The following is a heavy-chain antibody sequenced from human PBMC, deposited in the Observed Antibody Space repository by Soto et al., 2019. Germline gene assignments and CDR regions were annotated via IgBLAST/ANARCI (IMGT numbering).Heavy chain of an antibody. Sequence: GGSLRLSCAASRFTFSSYAMHWVRQAPGKGLEWVAVISYDGSNKYYADSVKGRFTISRGNSKNTLYLQMNSLRAEDTAVYYCARGYSYVPFDYWGQGTLVTVSS. D-gene: IGHD5-18*01. V-gene: IGHV3-30-3*01. CDR1: RFTFSSYA. CDR2: ISYDGSNK. J-gene: IGHJ4*02. CDR3: ARGYSYVPFDY.